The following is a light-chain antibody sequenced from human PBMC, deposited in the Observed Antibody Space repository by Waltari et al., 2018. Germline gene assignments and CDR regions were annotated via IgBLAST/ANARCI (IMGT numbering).Light chain of an antibody. Sequence: SFELTQPPSVSVSPGQTATITCSANNLDAKFVFLYQQKPGQSPLLVIDQDTNRPSGIPKNVSRSNAGNTATLTISGTHSIDEADYYCQAWDTNTAVFGGGTKLT. J-gene: IGLJ2*01. V-gene: IGLV3-1*01. CDR2: QDT. CDR1: NLDAKF. CDR3: QAWDTNTAV.